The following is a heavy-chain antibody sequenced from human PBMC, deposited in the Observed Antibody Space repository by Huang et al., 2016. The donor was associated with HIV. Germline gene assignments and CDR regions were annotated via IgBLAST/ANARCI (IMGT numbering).Heavy chain of an antibody. CDR2: ISYYGSYQ. Sequence: QVQLVESGGGVVQPGRSLRLSCAASGFTFSNYGVHWVRQAPGKGREWVAAISYYGSYQYYSDSVKGRFTISRDDSQNTLYLQMSSLRAEDTAVYFCAKDREDSAYQLDYWGQGTRVTVSS. V-gene: IGHV3-30*18. CDR3: AKDREDSAYQLDY. D-gene: IGHD5-12*01. J-gene: IGHJ4*02. CDR1: GFTFSNYG.